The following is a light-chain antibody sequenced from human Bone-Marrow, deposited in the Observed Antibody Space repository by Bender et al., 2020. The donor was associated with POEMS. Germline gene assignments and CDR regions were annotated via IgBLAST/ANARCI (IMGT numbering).Light chain of an antibody. CDR3: CSYAGGSTI. Sequence: QSALTQPASVSGSPGQSIIISCTGTSSDVGSYNLVSWYQQYPGKAPKLLIYEVTKRPSGVPDRFSGSKSGNTASLTISGLQAEDEADYHCCSYAGGSTIFGGGTKVTVL. V-gene: IGLV2-23*02. CDR2: EVT. CDR1: SSDVGSYNL. J-gene: IGLJ2*01.